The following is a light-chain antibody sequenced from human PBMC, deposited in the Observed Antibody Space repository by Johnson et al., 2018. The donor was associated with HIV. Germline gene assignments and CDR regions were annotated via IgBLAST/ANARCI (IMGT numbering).Light chain of an antibody. CDR2: KNH. CDR3: GTWHTSLSGGGV. J-gene: IGLJ1*01. CDR1: SSNIGNNY. V-gene: IGLV1-51*02. Sequence: QSVLTQPPSVSAAPGQKVTISCSGSSSNIGNNYVSWYQQLPGTAPKLLIFKNHERPSGIPDRFSASKSGTSATLGITGLQTGDEGDYYCGTWHTSLSGGGVFGTGTKVTVL.